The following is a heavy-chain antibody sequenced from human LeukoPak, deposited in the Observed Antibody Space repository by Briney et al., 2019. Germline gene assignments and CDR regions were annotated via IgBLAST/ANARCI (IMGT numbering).Heavy chain of an antibody. Sequence: GGSLRLSCTASGFTFSSYSMNWVRQAPGKGLEWVSYISSSSSTIYYADSVKGRFTISRDNAKNSLYLQMNSLRAEDTAVYYCARAQGDCSSTSCQYYFDYWGQGTLVTVSS. CDR3: ARAQGDCSSTSCQYYFDY. D-gene: IGHD2-2*01. CDR1: GFTFSSYS. V-gene: IGHV3-48*04. CDR2: ISSSSSTI. J-gene: IGHJ4*02.